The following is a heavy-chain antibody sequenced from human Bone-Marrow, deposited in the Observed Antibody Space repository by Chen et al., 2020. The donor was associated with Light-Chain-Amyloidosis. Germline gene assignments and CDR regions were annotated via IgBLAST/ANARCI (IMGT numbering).Heavy chain of an antibody. CDR3: VKTSGSYFLYPDF. D-gene: IGHD1-26*01. V-gene: IGHV3-30*18. Sequence: QVQLVESGGGVVQPGRPLRLSCAGSGFTFSDYGMHWVRQVPGKGLEWVAVISYDGSRIYYEDPVKGRFTISRDNSKSTLSLQMNSLRTEDTAVYFCVKTSGSYFLYPDFWGQGTLVTVSS. CDR2: ISYDGSRI. CDR1: GFTFSDYG. J-gene: IGHJ4*02.